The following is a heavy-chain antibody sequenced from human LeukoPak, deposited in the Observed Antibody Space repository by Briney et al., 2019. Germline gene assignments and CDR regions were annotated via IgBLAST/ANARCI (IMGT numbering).Heavy chain of an antibody. CDR3: ARDPRWLTPDCTSTSCYENYFDP. D-gene: IGHD2-2*01. CDR1: GYSIISGYQ. V-gene: IGHV4-38-2*02. CDR2: IYLSGSA. Sequence: SETLSLTCGVSGYSIISGYQWAWIRQSPGKGLEWIGSIYLSGSAHYNPSLKSRGTISVETSKNQFSLNMYSVTAADTAVYYCARDPRWLTPDCTSTSCYENYFDPWGQGTLVTVSS. J-gene: IGHJ5*02.